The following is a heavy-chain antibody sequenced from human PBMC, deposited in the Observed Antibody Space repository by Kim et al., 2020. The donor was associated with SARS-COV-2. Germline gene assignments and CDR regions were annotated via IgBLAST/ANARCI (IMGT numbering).Heavy chain of an antibody. D-gene: IGHD3-22*01. CDR2: MNPNSGNT. Sequence: ASVKVSCKASGYTFTSYDINWVRQATGQGLEWMGCMNPNSGNTGYAQKFQGRVTMTRNTSISTAYMELSSLRSEDTAVYYCARGSRGITMIVVVNHYYYYGMDVWGQGTTVTVSS. J-gene: IGHJ6*02. V-gene: IGHV1-8*01. CDR1: GYTFTSYD. CDR3: ARGSRGITMIVVVNHYYYYGMDV.